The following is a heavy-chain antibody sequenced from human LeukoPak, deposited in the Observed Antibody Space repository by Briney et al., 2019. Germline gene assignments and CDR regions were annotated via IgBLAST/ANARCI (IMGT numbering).Heavy chain of an antibody. V-gene: IGHV3-21*01. CDR2: ISSSSGYI. CDR3: ARGLPGDY. D-gene: IGHD2-15*01. CDR1: GFTFSNYL. J-gene: IGHJ4*02. Sequence: GGSLRLSCAASGFTFSNYLMNWVRQAPGKGLEWVSSISSSSGYIYYADSVKGRFTIFRDNAKNSLYLQMNSLRAEDTAVYYCARGLPGDYWGQGTLVTVSS.